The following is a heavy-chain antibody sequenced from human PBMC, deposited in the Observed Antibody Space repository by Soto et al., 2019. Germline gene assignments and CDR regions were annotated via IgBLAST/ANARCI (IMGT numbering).Heavy chain of an antibody. CDR3: AKDSSGWGYYYYGMDV. CDR1: GFTFSSYA. V-gene: IGHV3-23*01. Sequence: GGSLRLSCAASGFTFSSYAMSWVRQAPGKGLEWVSAISGSGGSTYYADSVKGRFTISRDNSKNTLYLQMNSLRAEDTAVYYCAKDSSGWGYYYYGMDVWGQGTTVTVSS. D-gene: IGHD6-19*01. J-gene: IGHJ6*02. CDR2: ISGSGGST.